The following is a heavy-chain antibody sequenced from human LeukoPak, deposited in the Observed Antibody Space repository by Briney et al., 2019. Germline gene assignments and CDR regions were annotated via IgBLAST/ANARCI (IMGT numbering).Heavy chain of an antibody. V-gene: IGHV4-59*01. CDR1: GGSISSYY. J-gene: IGHJ5*02. CDR3: ARAPYCSGGSCYRPGSWFDP. Sequence: SETLSLTCTVSGGSISSYYWSWIRQPPGKGLEWIGYIYYSGSTNYNPSLKSRVTISVDTSKNQFSLKLSSVTAADPAVYYCARAPYCSGGSCYRPGSWFDPWGQGTLVTVSS. D-gene: IGHD2-15*01. CDR2: IYYSGST.